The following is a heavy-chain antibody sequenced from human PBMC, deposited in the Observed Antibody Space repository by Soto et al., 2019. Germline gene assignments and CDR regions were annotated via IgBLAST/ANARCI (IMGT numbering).Heavy chain of an antibody. CDR1: GFSFSTYN. Sequence: PGGSLRLSCAASGFSFSTYNMNWVRQAPGRGLEWVSYISSRSSTIYHADSVKGRFTISRDNARNTLYLQMNSLRPEDTAVYYCVRDGYPAWVYGVDVWGQGTTVTVSS. V-gene: IGHV3-48*04. CDR3: VRDGYPAWVYGVDV. J-gene: IGHJ6*02. D-gene: IGHD6-13*01. CDR2: ISSRSSTI.